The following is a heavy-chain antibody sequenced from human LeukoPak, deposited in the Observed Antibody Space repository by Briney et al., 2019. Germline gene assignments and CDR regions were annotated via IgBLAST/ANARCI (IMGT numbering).Heavy chain of an antibody. CDR3: ARGDSSGWTYSRFLDY. D-gene: IGHD6-19*01. J-gene: IGHJ4*02. V-gene: IGHV1-8*03. CDR1: GYTFTSYG. Sequence: ASVKVSCKASGYTFTSYGISWVRQAPGQGLEWMGWMNPNSGNTGYAQKFQGRVTITRNTSISTAYMELSSLRSEDTAVYCCARGDSSGWTYSRFLDYWGQGTLVTVSS. CDR2: MNPNSGNT.